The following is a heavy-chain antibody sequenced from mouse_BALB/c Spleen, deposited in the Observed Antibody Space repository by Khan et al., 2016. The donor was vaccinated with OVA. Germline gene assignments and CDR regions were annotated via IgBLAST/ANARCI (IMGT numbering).Heavy chain of an antibody. Sequence: VQLQESGAELAKPGASVKMSCKASGYTITTYWMHWVKQRPGQGLEWIGYINPTTGYTDYNEKFKDRATLSADKSSSPAYMQLNSLTSEDSAVYYCTRDIIDYWGEGTTLTVSS. D-gene: IGHD1-3*01. CDR1: GYTITTYW. J-gene: IGHJ2*01. CDR2: INPTTGYT. V-gene: IGHV1-7*01. CDR3: TRDIIDY.